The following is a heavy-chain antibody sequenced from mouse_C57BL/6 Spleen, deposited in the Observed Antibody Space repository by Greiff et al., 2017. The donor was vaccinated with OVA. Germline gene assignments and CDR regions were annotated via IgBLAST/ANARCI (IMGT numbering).Heavy chain of an antibody. D-gene: IGHD2-5*01. CDR1: GYTFTSYG. V-gene: IGHV1-81*01. CDR3: ARSPNYSNYEAMDY. CDR2: IYPRSGNT. Sequence: QVQLQQSGAELARPGASVKLSCKASGYTFTSYGISWVKQRTGQGLEWIGEIYPRSGNTYYNEKFKGKATLTADKSSSTAYMELRSLTSEDSAVYFCARSPNYSNYEAMDYWGQGTSVTVSS. J-gene: IGHJ4*01.